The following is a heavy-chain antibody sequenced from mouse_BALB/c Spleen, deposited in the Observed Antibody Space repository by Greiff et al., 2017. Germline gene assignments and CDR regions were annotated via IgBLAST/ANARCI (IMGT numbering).Heavy chain of an antibody. CDR3: ARSMGYGSSYDYYAMDY. D-gene: IGHD1-1*01. CDR2: INPYNDGT. J-gene: IGHJ4*01. Sequence: VQLQQSGPELVKPGASVKMSCKASGYTFTSYVMHWVKQKPGQGLEWIGYINPYNDGTKYNEKFKGKATLTSDKSSSTAYMELSSLTSEDSAVYYCARSMGYGSSYDYYAMDYWGQGTSVTVSS. CDR1: GYTFTSYV. V-gene: IGHV1-14*01.